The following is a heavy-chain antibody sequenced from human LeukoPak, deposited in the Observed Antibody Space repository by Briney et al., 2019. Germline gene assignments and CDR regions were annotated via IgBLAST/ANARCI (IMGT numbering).Heavy chain of an antibody. CDR3: ARLPPTHGYSGDGGIDY. V-gene: IGHV1-69*06. D-gene: IGHD5-12*01. J-gene: IGHJ4*02. CDR1: GCTFSSYV. CDR2: IIPVFGKS. Sequence: ASVTVSCKASGCTFSSYVISWVRQAPGQGLEWMGGIIPVFGKSNYAQKFQGRVTITADKSTNTAYMELSRLRSEDTAVYYCARLPPTHGYSGDGGIDYWGQGTLVTVSS.